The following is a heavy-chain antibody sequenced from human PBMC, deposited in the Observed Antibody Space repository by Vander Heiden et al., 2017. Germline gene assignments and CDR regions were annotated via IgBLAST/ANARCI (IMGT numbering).Heavy chain of an antibody. CDR2: IYYRGST. CDR1: GGSISSGGYY. CDR3: ARGLEDIGY. J-gene: IGHJ4*01. Sequence: QVQLQESGPGLVKPSQTLSLTCTVSGGSISSGGYYWSWIRQHPGKGLEWIGYIYYRGSTDYNPSLKSRVTISGDTSKNQLSMQLSSVTAADTAVDDFARGLEDIGYRCHVTLVTVSS. D-gene: IGHD3-16*01. V-gene: IGHV4-31*03.